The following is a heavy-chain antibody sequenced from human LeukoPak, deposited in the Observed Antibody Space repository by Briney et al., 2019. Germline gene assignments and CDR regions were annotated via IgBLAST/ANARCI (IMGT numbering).Heavy chain of an antibody. CDR1: GYTFTGYY. CDR2: INPNSGGT. V-gene: IGHV1-2*06. Sequence: ASVKVSCKASGYTFTGYYMHWVRQAPGQGLEWMGRINPNSGGTNYAQKFRGRVTMTRDTSISTAYMELSSLRSEDTAVYYCARPYSNYGSTFLHAFDIWGQGTMVTVSS. CDR3: ARPYSNYGSTFLHAFDI. D-gene: IGHD4-11*01. J-gene: IGHJ3*02.